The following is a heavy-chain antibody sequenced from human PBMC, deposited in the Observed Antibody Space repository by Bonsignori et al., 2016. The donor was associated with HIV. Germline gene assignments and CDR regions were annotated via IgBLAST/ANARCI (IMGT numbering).Heavy chain of an antibody. V-gene: IGHV4-59*01. D-gene: IGHD4-11*01. J-gene: IGHJ4*02. CDR3: ARMMSNYVFRGDYTNFDY. CDR2: IYYSGST. Sequence: WIRQPPGKGLEWIGYIYYSGSTNYNPSLKSRVTISVDTSKNQFSLKLSSVTAADTAVYYCARMMSNYVFRGDYTNFDYWGQGTLVTVSS.